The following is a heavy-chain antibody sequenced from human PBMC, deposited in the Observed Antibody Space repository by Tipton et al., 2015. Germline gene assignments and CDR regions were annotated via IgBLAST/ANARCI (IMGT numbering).Heavy chain of an antibody. CDR1: GGSISSSSYY. Sequence: TLSLTCTVSGGSISSSSYYWGWIRQPPGKGLEWIGSVHYSGSTNYNPSLKSRVTTSVDTSKNQFSLRLSSVTAADTAVYYCARAGSGWYGSYYFDYWGQGTLVTVSS. CDR2: VHYSGST. V-gene: IGHV4-39*07. CDR3: ARAGSGWYGSYYFDY. D-gene: IGHD6-19*01. J-gene: IGHJ4*02.